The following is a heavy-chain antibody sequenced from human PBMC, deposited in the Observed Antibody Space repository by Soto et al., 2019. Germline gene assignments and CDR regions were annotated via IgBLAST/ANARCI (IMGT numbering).Heavy chain of an antibody. V-gene: IGHV3-23*01. D-gene: IGHD1-7*01. CDR1: GFTLSSYA. Sequence: HPGGSLRLSCAASGFTLSSYAMSWVRQAPVKGLEWVSSITGSGSGTYYADPVKGRFTISRDNSKNTLYLQMNSLRAEDTAVYYCAKEGQELSSLSFDYWGQGTLVTVSS. CDR2: ITGSGSGT. J-gene: IGHJ4*02. CDR3: AKEGQELSSLSFDY.